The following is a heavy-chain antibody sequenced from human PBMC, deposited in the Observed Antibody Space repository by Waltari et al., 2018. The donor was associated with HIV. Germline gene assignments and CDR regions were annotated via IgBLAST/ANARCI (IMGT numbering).Heavy chain of an antibody. V-gene: IGHV3-48*01. Sequence: EVQLVESGGGLVQPGGSLRLSCAASGFTFSNYTMNWVRQGPGKGREWVSYISRSSSSIFYADSVKGRFTISRDNAKNSLYLQMNSLRVEDTAVYYCARDINGGWGYWGQGTLVTVAS. CDR2: ISRSSSSI. J-gene: IGHJ4*02. CDR1: GFTFSNYT. CDR3: ARDINGGWGY. D-gene: IGHD7-27*01.